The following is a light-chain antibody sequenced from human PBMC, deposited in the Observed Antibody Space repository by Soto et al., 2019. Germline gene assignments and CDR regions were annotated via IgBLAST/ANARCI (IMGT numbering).Light chain of an antibody. CDR3: QQYDDLPIT. Sequence: DIHITPSASSLPASVGAPFTITCQASQDISHYLNWYQQKPGKALKLLIYDASNLHPGVPSRFRGSGSGTEFSFNITSLQPEDVATYYCQQYDDLPITFGQGTRLEIK. J-gene: IGKJ5*01. CDR1: QDISHY. CDR2: DAS. V-gene: IGKV1-33*01.